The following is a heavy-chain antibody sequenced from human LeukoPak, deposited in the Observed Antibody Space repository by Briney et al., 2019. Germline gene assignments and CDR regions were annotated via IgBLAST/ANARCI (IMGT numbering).Heavy chain of an antibody. J-gene: IGHJ4*02. CDR1: GFTVSSYY. CDR2: IYSGGST. V-gene: IGHV3-66*01. CDR3: ARSGSGYLDY. Sequence: GGSLRLSCAASGFTVSSYYMSWVRQAPGKGLEWVSVIYSGGSTYYADSVKGRFTISRDNAKNSLYLQMDSLRAEDTAVYYCARSGSGYLDYWGQGTLVTVSS. D-gene: IGHD6-19*01.